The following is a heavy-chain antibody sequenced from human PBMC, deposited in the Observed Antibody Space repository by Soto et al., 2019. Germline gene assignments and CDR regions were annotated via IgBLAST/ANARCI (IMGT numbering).Heavy chain of an antibody. Sequence: ASVTVSCKASGYTFTSYYMHWVRQAPGQGLEWMGIINPSGGSTSYAQKFQGRVTMTRNTSISTAYMELSSLRSEDTAVYYCAAAAGLGNFDYWGQGTLVTVSS. V-gene: IGHV1-46*03. J-gene: IGHJ4*02. CDR3: AAAAGLGNFDY. D-gene: IGHD6-13*01. CDR2: INPSGGST. CDR1: GYTFTSYY.